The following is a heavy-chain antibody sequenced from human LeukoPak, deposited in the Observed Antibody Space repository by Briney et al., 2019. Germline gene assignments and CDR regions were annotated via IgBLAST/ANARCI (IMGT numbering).Heavy chain of an antibody. CDR2: IYYSGST. CDR1: GGSISSYY. V-gene: IGHV4-59*01. CDR3: ARYYVAGGYYFDY. J-gene: IGHJ4*02. Sequence: SETLSLTCTVSGGSISSYYWSWIRQPPGKGLEWIGYIYYSGSTNYNPSLESRVTISVDTSKNQFSLKLSSVTAADTAVHYCARYYVAGGYYFDYWGQGTLVTVSS. D-gene: IGHD1-26*01.